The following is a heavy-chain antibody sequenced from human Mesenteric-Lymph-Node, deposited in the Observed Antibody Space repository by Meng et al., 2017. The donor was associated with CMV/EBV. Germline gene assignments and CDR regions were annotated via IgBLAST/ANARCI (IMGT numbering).Heavy chain of an antibody. CDR1: GFTFTNYA. CDR3: AKFMEAAPATIDY. V-gene: IGHV3-23*01. J-gene: IGHJ4*02. CDR2: ISGSGDNT. D-gene: IGHD1-26*01. Sequence: GSLKISCAASGFTFTNYAMNWVRQAPGKGLECVSAISGSGDNTYYADSVKGRFTISRDNSKNTLFLQINSLRADDTAIYYCAKFMEAAPATIDYWGRGTLVTVSS.